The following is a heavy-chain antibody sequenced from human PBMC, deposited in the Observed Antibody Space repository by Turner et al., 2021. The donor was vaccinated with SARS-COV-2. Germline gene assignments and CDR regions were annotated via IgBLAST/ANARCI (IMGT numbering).Heavy chain of an antibody. CDR1: GFTVSSNY. Sequence: VQLVESGGGVVQPGRSLRLSCAASGFTVSSNYMSWVRQAPGKGLEWVSVIYSGGSTYYADSVKGRFTISRDNSKNTLYLQMNSLRAEDTAVYYCARVGSYGRRDVDYWGQGTLVTVSS. V-gene: IGHV3-53*01. CDR2: IYSGGST. J-gene: IGHJ4*02. D-gene: IGHD5-18*01. CDR3: ARVGSYGRRDVDY.